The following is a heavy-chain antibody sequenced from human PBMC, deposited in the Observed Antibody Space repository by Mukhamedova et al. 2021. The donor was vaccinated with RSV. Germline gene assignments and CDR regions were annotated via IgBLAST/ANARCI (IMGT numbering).Heavy chain of an antibody. CDR1: A. J-gene: IGHJ4*02. V-gene: IGHV3-30*04. CDR2: ISYDGSNK. Sequence: AMHWVRQAPGKGLEWVAVISYDGSNKYYADSVKGRFTISRDNSKNTLYLQMNSLRAEDTAVYYCARTWNPGDYVFGYWGQGTQVT. CDR3: ARTWNPGDYVFGY. D-gene: IGHD4-17*01.